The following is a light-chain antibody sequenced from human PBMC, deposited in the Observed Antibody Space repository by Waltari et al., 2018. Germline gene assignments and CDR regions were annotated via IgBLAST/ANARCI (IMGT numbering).Light chain of an antibody. V-gene: IGKV3-15*01. CDR3: QQYNDWPPWT. J-gene: IGKJ1*01. Sequence: EIVMTQSPASLSLSPGERVTLSCRASQSLTTNLAWYQQKPGQAPRLLIYGASTRAAGIPARFSGSGSGTEFTLTISGLQSEDFAFYYCQQYNDWPPWTFGQGTKVEIK. CDR2: GAS. CDR1: QSLTTN.